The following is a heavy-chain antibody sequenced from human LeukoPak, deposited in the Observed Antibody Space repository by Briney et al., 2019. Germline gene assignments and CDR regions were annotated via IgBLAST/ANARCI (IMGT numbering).Heavy chain of an antibody. CDR3: ARDTKYAFDN. Sequence: GGSLRLSCAASGFTFSSYAMSWVRQAPGKGLEWISYVGISSGNTKYADSVKGRFTISGDKAKNSLYLQMNSLRVEDTAVYYCARDTKYAFDNWGQGTLVTVSS. D-gene: IGHD2-2*01. J-gene: IGHJ4*02. V-gene: IGHV3-48*01. CDR2: VGISSGNT. CDR1: GFTFSSYA.